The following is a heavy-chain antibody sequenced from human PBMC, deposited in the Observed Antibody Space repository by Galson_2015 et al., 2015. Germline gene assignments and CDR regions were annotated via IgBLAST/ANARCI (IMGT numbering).Heavy chain of an antibody. Sequence: QSGAEVKKPGESLRISCKGSGYSFTSYWISWVRQMPGKGLEWMGRIDPSDSYTNYSPSFQGHVTISADKSISTTYLQWSSLKASDTAMYYCARHDARYYYDSSGLVAFDIWGQGTMVTVSS. CDR1: GYSFTSYW. V-gene: IGHV5-10-1*01. CDR2: IDPSDSYT. J-gene: IGHJ3*02. CDR3: ARHDARYYYDSSGLVAFDI. D-gene: IGHD3-22*01.